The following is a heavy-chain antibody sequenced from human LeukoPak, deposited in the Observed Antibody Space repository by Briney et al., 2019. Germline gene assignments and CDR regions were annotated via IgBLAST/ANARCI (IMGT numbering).Heavy chain of an antibody. D-gene: IGHD6-13*01. CDR3: ATDTPGIAAAGTRWFYP. V-gene: IGHV1-69*05. J-gene: IGHJ5*02. Sequence: SVKVSCKASGGTFSGYAISWVRQAPGQGLEWMGGIIPIFGTANYAQKFQGRVTITTDESTSTAYMELSSLRSEDTHVYYWATDTPGIAAAGTRWFYPWGQGTLVTVSS. CDR1: GGTFSGYA. CDR2: IIPIFGTA.